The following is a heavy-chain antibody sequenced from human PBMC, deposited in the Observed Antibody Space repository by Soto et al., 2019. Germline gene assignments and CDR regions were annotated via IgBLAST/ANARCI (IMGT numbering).Heavy chain of an antibody. CDR2: LVVGSGNT. J-gene: IGHJ4*02. CDR3: AAVPVLRFLKWLQAYFGY. CDR1: GFIVTSDD. V-gene: IGHV1-58*01. D-gene: IGHD3-3*01. Sequence: SVKVSWKTFGFIVTSDDGQWLRQSLGRRLEWIGFLVVGSGNTHYAQHFQERVTLTRDMSTGTAYMELSSLRSEDTAVYYCAAVPVLRFLKWLQAYFGYWGQGTRVTGSS.